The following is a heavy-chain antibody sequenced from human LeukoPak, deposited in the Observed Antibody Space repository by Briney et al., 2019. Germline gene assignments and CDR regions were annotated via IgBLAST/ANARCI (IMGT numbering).Heavy chain of an antibody. J-gene: IGHJ4*02. V-gene: IGHV3-74*01. Sequence: GGSLRLSCAASGFTFSSYWMYWVRQAPGKGLVWVSRINSDGSSTSYADSVKGRFTISRDNAKNTLYLQMNSLRAEDTAVYYCARDRKLLYYFDYWGQGTLVTVSS. D-gene: IGHD1-26*01. CDR3: ARDRKLLYYFDY. CDR2: INSDGSST. CDR1: GFTFSSYW.